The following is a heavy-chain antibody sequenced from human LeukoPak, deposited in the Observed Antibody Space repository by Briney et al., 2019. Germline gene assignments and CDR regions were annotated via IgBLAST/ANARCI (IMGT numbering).Heavy chain of an antibody. V-gene: IGHV3-7*01. D-gene: IGHD3/OR15-3a*01. Sequence: PGGSLRLSCAASGFTFSNYWMSWVRQAPVKGLEWVANIKQDGSEKYYVESVKGRFTISRDNIRNSLYLRMNSLRAEDTAVYYCARTRGPLSHFYFDSWGQGTLVTVSS. CDR2: IKQDGSEK. J-gene: IGHJ4*02. CDR1: GFTFSNYW. CDR3: ARTRGPLSHFYFDS.